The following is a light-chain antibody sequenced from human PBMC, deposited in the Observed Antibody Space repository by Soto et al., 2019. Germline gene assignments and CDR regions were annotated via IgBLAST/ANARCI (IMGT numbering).Light chain of an antibody. Sequence: EIVMTQSPATLSVSPGERATLSCRASQSVSSNLAWYQQKPGQAPRLLIYGASTRATDIPARFSGSGSGTDFTLTISSLQSEDFAVYYCQQYDNWPPYTFGQGTKLEMK. J-gene: IGKJ2*01. CDR3: QQYDNWPPYT. CDR1: QSVSSN. CDR2: GAS. V-gene: IGKV3-15*01.